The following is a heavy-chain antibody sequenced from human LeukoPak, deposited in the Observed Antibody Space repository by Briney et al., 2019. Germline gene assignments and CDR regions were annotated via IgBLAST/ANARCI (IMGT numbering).Heavy chain of an antibody. D-gene: IGHD3-10*01. CDR1: GGSFSGYY. CDR2: INHSGST. CDR3: ARHGFFAYYGSGSYYRH. Sequence: SETLSLTCAVYGGSFSGYYWSWIRQPPGKGLEWIGEINHSGSTNYNPSLKSRVTISVDTSKNQFSLKLSSVTAADTAVYYCARHGFFAYYGSGSYYRHWGQGTLVTVSS. V-gene: IGHV4-34*01. J-gene: IGHJ4*02.